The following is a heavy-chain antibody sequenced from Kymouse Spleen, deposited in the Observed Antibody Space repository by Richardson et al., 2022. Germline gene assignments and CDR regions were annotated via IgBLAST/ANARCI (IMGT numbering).Heavy chain of an antibody. CDR3: AKDRVTMVRGVIGNWFDP. CDR2: ISYDGSNK. D-gene: IGHD3-10*01. Sequence: QVQLVESGGGVVQPGRSLRLSCAASGFTFSSYGMHWVRQAPGKGLEWVAVISYDGSNKYYADSVKGRFTISRDNSKNTLYLQMNSLRAEDTAVYYCAKDRVTMVRGVIGNWFDPWGQGTLVTVSS. V-gene: IGHV3-30*18. J-gene: IGHJ5*02. CDR1: GFTFSSYG.